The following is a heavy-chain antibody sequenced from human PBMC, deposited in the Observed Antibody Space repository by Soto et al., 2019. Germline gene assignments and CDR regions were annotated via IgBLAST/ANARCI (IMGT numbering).Heavy chain of an antibody. CDR3: ARERLKLGYCSSTSCAPLDV. CDR1: GYTFTSYG. V-gene: IGHV1-18*01. J-gene: IGHJ6*04. D-gene: IGHD2-2*01. Sequence: ASVKVSCKASGYTFTSYGISWVRQAPGQGLEWMGWISAYNGNTNYAQKLQGRVTMTTDTSTSTAYMELRSLGSDDTAVYYCARERLKLGYCSSTSCAPLDVWGKGTTVTVSS. CDR2: ISAYNGNT.